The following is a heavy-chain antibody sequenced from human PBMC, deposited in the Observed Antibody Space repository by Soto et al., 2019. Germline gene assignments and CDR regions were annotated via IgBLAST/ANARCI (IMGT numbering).Heavy chain of an antibody. D-gene: IGHD2-2*02. V-gene: IGHV3-30*04. CDR1: GFTFSSFA. Sequence: GGSLRLSCAASGFTFSSFAMHWARQAPGKGLEWVAFISYDGRKNSYADSVKGRFTVSRDNSKNTVYLQMNSLRAEDTAVYYCARGCSSSDCYTNYYYYYGMDVWGHGTTVTVSS. CDR2: ISYDGRKN. J-gene: IGHJ6*02. CDR3: ARGCSSSDCYTNYYYYYGMDV.